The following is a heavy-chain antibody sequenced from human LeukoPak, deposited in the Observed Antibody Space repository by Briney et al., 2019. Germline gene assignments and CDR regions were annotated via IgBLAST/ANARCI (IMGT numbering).Heavy chain of an antibody. CDR2: IYYSGST. CDR1: GGSISSGDYY. J-gene: IGHJ6*03. D-gene: IGHD6-6*01. V-gene: IGHV4-30-4*08. CDR3: ASYLKYSSSGYYYYMDV. Sequence: SQTLSLTCTVSGGSISSGDYYWSWIRQPPGKGLEWIGYIYYSGSTYYNPSLKTRVTISVDASKNQFSLKLSSVTAADTAVYYCASYLKYSSSGYYYYMDVWGKGTTVAVSS.